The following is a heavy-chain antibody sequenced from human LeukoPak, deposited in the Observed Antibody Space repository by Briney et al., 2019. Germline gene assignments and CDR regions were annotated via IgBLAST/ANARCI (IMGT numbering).Heavy chain of an antibody. J-gene: IGHJ4*02. CDR3: ATGVWWDLDSVAHPDY. V-gene: IGHV1-24*01. D-gene: IGHD1-26*01. CDR2: FDPEDDET. Sequence: ASVKVSCKVSGYSLTELSMHWVRQAPGKGLEWMGGFDPEDDETIYTQKFQGRVTMTEDTSTDTAYMELSSLRSEDTAVYYCATGVWWDLDSVAHPDYWGQGTLVTVSS. CDR1: GYSLTELS.